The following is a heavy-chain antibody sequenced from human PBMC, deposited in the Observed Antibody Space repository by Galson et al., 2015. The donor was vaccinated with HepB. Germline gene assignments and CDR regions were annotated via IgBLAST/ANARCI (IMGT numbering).Heavy chain of an antibody. CDR3: ARYVAVFDY. D-gene: IGHD2-21*01. CDR1: GFTFSSFW. V-gene: IGHV3-7*01. Sequence: SLRLSCAASGFTFSSFWMSWVRQAPGKGLEWVAHIKKDGSEKFYVDSVKGRFTISRDNAKNSLYLQMNSLRAEDAAVYYCARYVAVFDYWGQGTRVTVSS. CDR2: IKKDGSEK. J-gene: IGHJ4*02.